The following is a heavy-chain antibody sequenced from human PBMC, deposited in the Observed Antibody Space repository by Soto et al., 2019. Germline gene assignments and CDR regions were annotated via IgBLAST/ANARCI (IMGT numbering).Heavy chain of an antibody. D-gene: IGHD5-18*01. Sequence: QLQLQESGPGLVKPSETLSLTCTVSGDSISSSSYYWGWIRQPPGKGLEWIGSIYYSGSTFYNPSLKSRVTVSVDTSKNQFSLRLSSVTAADTAVYYCARQRDTAMVYPDYWGQGTLVTVSS. CDR2: IYYSGST. CDR1: GDSISSSSYY. V-gene: IGHV4-39*01. J-gene: IGHJ4*02. CDR3: ARQRDTAMVYPDY.